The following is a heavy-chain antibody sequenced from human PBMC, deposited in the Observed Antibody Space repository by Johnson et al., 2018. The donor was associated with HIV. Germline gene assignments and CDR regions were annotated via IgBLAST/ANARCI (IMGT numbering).Heavy chain of an antibody. CDR3: ARDSTPWVNDYVDYAFDI. J-gene: IGHJ3*02. CDR2: ISSSGSTI. D-gene: IGHD4-17*01. V-gene: IGHV3-11*04. CDR1: GFTFSDYY. Sequence: QVQLVESGGGLVKPGGSLRLSCAASGFTFSDYYMSWIRQAPGKGLEWVSYISSSGSTIYYADSVKGRFTISRDNAKNSLFLQMNSLRAEDTAVYYCARDSTPWVNDYVDYAFDIWGQGTVVTVSS.